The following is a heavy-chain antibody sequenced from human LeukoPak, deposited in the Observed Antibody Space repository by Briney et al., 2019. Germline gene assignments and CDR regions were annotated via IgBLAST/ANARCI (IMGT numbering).Heavy chain of an antibody. D-gene: IGHD3-22*01. CDR3: AKDLRPYDNSGYYFDY. CDR2: ISYDGSNK. J-gene: IGHJ4*02. V-gene: IGHV3-30*18. CDR1: GFTISGYG. Sequence: GGSLRLSCAASGFTISGYGMHWVRQAPGKGLEWVAVISYDGSNKYYTDSVKGRFTISRANSKNTLYLQMNSLRAEDTAVYYCAKDLRPYDNSGYYFDYWGQGTLVTVSS.